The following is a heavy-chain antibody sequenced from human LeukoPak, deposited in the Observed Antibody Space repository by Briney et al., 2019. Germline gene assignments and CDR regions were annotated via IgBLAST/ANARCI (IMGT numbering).Heavy chain of an antibody. V-gene: IGHV3-33*08. CDR3: VRGWGSNVYASAFDV. CDR1: GFTFSSHG. J-gene: IGHJ3*01. CDR2: IWHDGSHK. Sequence: PGRSLRLSCAASGFTFSSHGMHWVRQAPGKGLEWVTVIWHDGSHKDYADSVKGRFTISRDNSKNTLYLQMNDLRAEDTAVYFCVRGWGSNVYASAFDVWGQGTMVTVSS. D-gene: IGHD3-16*01.